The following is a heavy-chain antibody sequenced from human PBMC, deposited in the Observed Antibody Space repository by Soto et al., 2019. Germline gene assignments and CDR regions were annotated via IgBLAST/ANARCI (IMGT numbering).Heavy chain of an antibody. CDR2: ISPKSGGT. CDR1: EYTFTGYY. V-gene: IGHV1-2*02. Sequence: QVQLVQSGAEVKKPGASVKVSCKASEYTFTGYYLEWVRQAPGQGLEWMGRISPKSGGTNYAQKFQGRVTMTWDTSLNTAYMELSSLMSEDTAVYYCARPPGYISDWYYFDLWGQGTLVTVSS. D-gene: IGHD6-19*01. J-gene: IGHJ4*02. CDR3: ARPPGYISDWYYFDL.